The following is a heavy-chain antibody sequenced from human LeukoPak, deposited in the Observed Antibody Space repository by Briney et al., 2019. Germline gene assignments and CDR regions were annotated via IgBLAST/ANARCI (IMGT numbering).Heavy chain of an antibody. V-gene: IGHV4-38-2*01. Sequence: PSETLPLTCDVSGFSITSGDYWGWIRQSPGRGLEWIGSISHSGDTYYIPSLRSRVTMSLDTSRNQFSLDLRSVSAADTAVYFCARAGPLAVGTGKRVYSFDYWGQGTLVTVSS. J-gene: IGHJ4*02. CDR2: ISHSGDT. CDR1: GFSITSGDY. D-gene: IGHD1-1*01. CDR3: ARAGPLAVGTGKRVYSFDY.